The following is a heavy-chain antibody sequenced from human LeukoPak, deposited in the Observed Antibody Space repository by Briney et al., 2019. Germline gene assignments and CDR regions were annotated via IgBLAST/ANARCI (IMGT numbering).Heavy chain of an antibody. CDR2: ISGSGATT. D-gene: IGHD2-2*01. CDR1: GFTFSTYA. J-gene: IGHJ3*02. Sequence: PGGCLRLSCAASGFTFSTYAMAWVRQAPGKGLEWVSAISGSGATTEYADSVKGRFTISRDNAKNTLYLQMNSLRAEDTAVYYCAKCGTTCYANAFYIWGQGTMVTVSS. V-gene: IGHV3-23*01. CDR3: AKCGTTCYANAFYI.